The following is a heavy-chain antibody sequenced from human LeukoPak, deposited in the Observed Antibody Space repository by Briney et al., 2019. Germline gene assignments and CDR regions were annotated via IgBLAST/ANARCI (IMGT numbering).Heavy chain of an antibody. V-gene: IGHV4-34*01. CDR3: ARGGCSSTSCYTGGFDY. CDR2: INHSGST. J-gene: IGHJ4*02. Sequence: SETLSLTCAVYGGSFSGYYWSWIRQPPGKGLEWIGEINHSGSTNYNPSLKSRVTISVDTSKNQFSLKLSSVTAADTAVYYCARGGCSSTSCYTGGFDYWGQGTLVTV. CDR1: GGSFSGYY. D-gene: IGHD2-2*02.